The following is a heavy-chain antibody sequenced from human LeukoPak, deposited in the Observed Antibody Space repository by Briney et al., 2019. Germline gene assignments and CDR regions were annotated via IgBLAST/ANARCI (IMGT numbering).Heavy chain of an antibody. CDR2: INHSGST. Sequence: SETLSLTCAVYGGSFSGYYWSWIRQPPGKGLEWIGEINHSGSTNYNPSLKSRVTISVDTSKNQFSLKLSSVTAADTAVYYCARDCLSSSWYSGPQTRWFDPWGQGTLVTVSS. CDR1: GGSFSGYY. V-gene: IGHV4-34*01. CDR3: ARDCLSSSWYSGPQTRWFDP. J-gene: IGHJ5*02. D-gene: IGHD6-13*01.